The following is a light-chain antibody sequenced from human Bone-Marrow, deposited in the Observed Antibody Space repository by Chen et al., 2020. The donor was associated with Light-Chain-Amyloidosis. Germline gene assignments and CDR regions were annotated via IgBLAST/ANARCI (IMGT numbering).Light chain of an antibody. CDR3: QQYGTSPLT. CDR1: QTISSNY. J-gene: IGKJ4*01. V-gene: IGKV3-20*01. Sequence: EIVLTQSPGTLSLSPGEGANLSCRASQTISSNYLTWYQQKFGQAPRLIIYGSSSRATGIPDRFTGSGSGTDFTHTINRLEPEDFAMYYCQQYGTSPLTFGGGTKVEIK. CDR2: GSS.